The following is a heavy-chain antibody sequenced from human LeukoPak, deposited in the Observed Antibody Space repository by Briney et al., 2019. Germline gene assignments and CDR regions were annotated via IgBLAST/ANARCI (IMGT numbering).Heavy chain of an antibody. CDR2: IYYSGST. D-gene: IGHD3-10*01. CDR1: GGSISSGDYY. CDR3: ARVARRVRGVTDY. V-gene: IGHV4-30-4*01. J-gene: IGHJ4*02. Sequence: SETLSLTCTVSGGSISSGDYYWSWIRQPPGKGLEWIGYIYYSGSTYYNPSLKSRVTISVDTSKNQFSLKLSSVTAADTAVYYCARVARRVRGVTDYWGQGTLVTVSS.